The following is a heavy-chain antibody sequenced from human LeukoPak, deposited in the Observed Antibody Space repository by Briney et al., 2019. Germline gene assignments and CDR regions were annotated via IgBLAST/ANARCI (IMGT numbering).Heavy chain of an antibody. D-gene: IGHD1-26*01. CDR2: ISSDGRTI. J-gene: IGHJ6*02. V-gene: IGHV3-48*03. CDR3: AREGGYYDVFSGPPLMRYYCYGMDV. CDR1: GFTFNTNE. Sequence: GVSLRLSCAASGFTFNTNEMNWDRQAPGKGLEWVSHISSDGRTIYYADSVQGRFTISRDNAKNSLYLQMNSLRAEDTAVYYCAREGGYYDVFSGPPLMRYYCYGMDVWGQGTTVTVSS.